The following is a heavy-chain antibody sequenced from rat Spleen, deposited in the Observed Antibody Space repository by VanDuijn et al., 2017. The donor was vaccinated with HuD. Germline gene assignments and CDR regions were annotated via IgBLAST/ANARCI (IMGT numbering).Heavy chain of an antibody. CDR2: IGTGGGNT. V-gene: IGHV5S23*01. Sequence: EVQLVESGGGLIQPGRSLKLSCAASGLSFSNYDMAWVRQAPTKGLEWVASIGTGGGNTYYRDSVKGRFTISRDNAKNTLYLQMDSLKSEDTATYYCATDGYYDGTYYSVYVMDAWGQGASVTVSS. CDR1: GLSFSNYD. J-gene: IGHJ4*01. D-gene: IGHD1-12*02. CDR3: ATDGYYDGTYYSVYVMDA.